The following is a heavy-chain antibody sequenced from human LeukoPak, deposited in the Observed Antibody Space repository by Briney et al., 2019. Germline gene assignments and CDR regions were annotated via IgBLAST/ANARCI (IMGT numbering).Heavy chain of an antibody. Sequence: WGSLRLSCAASGFTFSSYWMSWVRQAPGKGLEWVANIKQDGSEKYYVDSVKGRFTISRDNAKNSLYLQMNSLRAEDTAVYYCARDALSGNYYYYYGMDVWGQGTTVTVSS. D-gene: IGHD3-3*01. CDR3: ARDALSGNYYYYYGMDV. V-gene: IGHV3-7*01. CDR1: GFTFSSYW. J-gene: IGHJ6*02. CDR2: IKQDGSEK.